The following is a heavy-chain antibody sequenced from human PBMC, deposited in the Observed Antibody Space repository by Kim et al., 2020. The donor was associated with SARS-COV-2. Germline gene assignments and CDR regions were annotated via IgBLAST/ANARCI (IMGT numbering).Heavy chain of an antibody. D-gene: IGHD1-26*01. V-gene: IGHV3-30*04. Sequence: GGSLRLSCAASGFTFSSYAMHWVRQAPGKGLEWVAVISYDGSNKYYADSVKGRFTISRDNSKNTLYLQMNSLRAEDTAVYYCARDHLWSLVGATSELDY. CDR1: GFTFSSYA. CDR3: ARDHLWSLVGATSELDY. CDR2: ISYDGSNK. J-gene: IGHJ4*01.